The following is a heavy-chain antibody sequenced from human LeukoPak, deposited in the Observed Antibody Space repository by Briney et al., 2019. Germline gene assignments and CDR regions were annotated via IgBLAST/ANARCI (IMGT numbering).Heavy chain of an antibody. V-gene: IGHV3-9*01. D-gene: IGHD3-16*01. CDR1: GFTFDDYA. CDR3: ARLSSELMSYYYYYMDV. J-gene: IGHJ6*03. CDR2: ISWNSGSI. Sequence: PGGSLRLSCAASGFTFDDYAMHWVRHAPGKGLEWVSGISWNSGSIGYADSVKGRFTISRDNAKNSLYLQMNSLRAEDTAVYYCARLSSELMSYYYYYMDVWGKGTTVTVSS.